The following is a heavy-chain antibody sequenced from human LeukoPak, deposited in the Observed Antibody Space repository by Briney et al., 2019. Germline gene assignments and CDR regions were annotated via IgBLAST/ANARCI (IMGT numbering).Heavy chain of an antibody. CDR3: ARTYGSGSLDY. CDR1: GFTFSSYS. V-gene: IGHV3-48*01. CDR2: ISGRGEAI. D-gene: IGHD2-15*01. J-gene: IGHJ4*02. Sequence: GGSLRLSCAASGFTFSSYSMDWVRQAPGKGLEWISYISGRGEAIFYADSVQGRFTISRDNAKNSIYLQMNGLTAEDTAVYYCARTYGSGSLDYGGQGTLVTVSS.